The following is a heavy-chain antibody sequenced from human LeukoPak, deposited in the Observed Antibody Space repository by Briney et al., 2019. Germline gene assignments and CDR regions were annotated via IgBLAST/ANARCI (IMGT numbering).Heavy chain of an antibody. V-gene: IGHV4-59*01. Sequence: PSGTLSLTCTVSGGSISSSYWSWTRQPPGKGLEWIGYIYYSGSINYNPSLKSRVTISVDTSKNQFSLKLSSVTAADTAVYYCASGATSWAHMDVWGEGTTVTVSS. CDR3: ASGATSWAHMDV. CDR2: IYYSGSI. D-gene: IGHD3-16*01. J-gene: IGHJ6*03. CDR1: GGSISSSY.